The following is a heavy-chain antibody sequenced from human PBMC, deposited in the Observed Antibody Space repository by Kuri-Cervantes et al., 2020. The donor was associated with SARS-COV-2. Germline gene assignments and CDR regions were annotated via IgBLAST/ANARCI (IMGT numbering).Heavy chain of an antibody. Sequence: GESLKISCAASGFTFSSYSMNWVRQAPGKGLEWVSSTGSSSSYIYYADSVKGRFTISRDNAKNSLYLQMNSLRAEDTAVYYCARDLGILTGYYSHYYYYYGMDVWGQGTTVTVSS. V-gene: IGHV3-21*01. J-gene: IGHJ6*02. CDR2: TGSSSSYI. CDR3: ARDLGILTGYYSHYYYYYGMDV. CDR1: GFTFSSYS. D-gene: IGHD3-9*01.